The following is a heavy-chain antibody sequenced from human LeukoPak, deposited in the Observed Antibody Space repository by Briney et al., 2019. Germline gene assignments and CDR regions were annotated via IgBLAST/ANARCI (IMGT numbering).Heavy chain of an antibody. CDR2: INHSGST. CDR3: ARGPSGYHNT. CDR1: GGSFSGYY. D-gene: IGHD5-12*01. Sequence: PSETLSLTCAVYGGSFSGYYWSWIRQPPGKGLEWIGEINHSGSTNYNPSLKSRVTISVDTSKNQFSLKLRSVTAADTAVYYCARGPSGYHNTGGQGTLVTVSS. J-gene: IGHJ4*02. V-gene: IGHV4-34*01.